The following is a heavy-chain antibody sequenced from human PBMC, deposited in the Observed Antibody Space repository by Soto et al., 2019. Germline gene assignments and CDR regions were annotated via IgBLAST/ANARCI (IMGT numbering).Heavy chain of an antibody. V-gene: IGHV3-7*04. CDR2: IRQDGSED. D-gene: IGHD3-10*01. CDR1: GFTFSNFW. CDR3: AGGSGWLIDH. J-gene: IGHJ4*02. Sequence: GGSLRLSCAASGFTFSNFWMNWVRQAPGRGLEWLAIIRQDGSEDLYVDSLKDRFTISRDNARNSLYLQINSLRAEDTAVYYCAGGSGWLIDHWGPGTLVTVSS.